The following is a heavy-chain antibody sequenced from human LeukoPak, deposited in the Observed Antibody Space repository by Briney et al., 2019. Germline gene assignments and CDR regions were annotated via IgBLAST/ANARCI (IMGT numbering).Heavy chain of an antibody. J-gene: IGHJ4*02. Sequence: PGRSLRLSCAASGFTFSSYAMHWVRQAPGKGLEWVAVILYDGCNAHYADSVRGRFTISRDNPKNTLWLQMHSLTPDDTAVYYCAQGEFSGLDYWGQGTLVTVSS. D-gene: IGHD5-12*01. CDR2: ILYDGCNA. CDR3: AQGEFSGLDY. CDR1: GFTFSSYA. V-gene: IGHV3-30-3*02.